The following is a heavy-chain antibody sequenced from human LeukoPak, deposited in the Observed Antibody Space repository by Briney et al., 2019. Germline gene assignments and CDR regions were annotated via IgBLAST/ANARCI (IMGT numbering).Heavy chain of an antibody. CDR2: IYYSGST. V-gene: IGHV4-59*01. Sequence: SETLSLTCTVSGGSISSYYWSWIRQPPGKGLEWIGYIYYSGSTNYNPSLKSRVTISVDTSKNQFSLKLSSVTAADTAVYYCARAQIAVAGRANWFDPWGQGTLVTVSS. CDR3: ARAQIAVAGRANWFDP. CDR1: GGSISSYY. J-gene: IGHJ5*02. D-gene: IGHD6-19*01.